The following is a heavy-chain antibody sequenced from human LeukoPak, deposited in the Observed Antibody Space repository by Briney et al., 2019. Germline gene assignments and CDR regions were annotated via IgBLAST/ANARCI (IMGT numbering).Heavy chain of an antibody. CDR1: GFTFSSYA. D-gene: IGHD3-22*01. CDR3: AKDHYYDSSAYHSFDY. CDR2: ISGSGGST. Sequence: PGGSLRLSCAASGFTFSSYAMSWVRQAPGKGLEWVSAISGSGGSTYYADSVKGRFTISRDNSKNTLYLQMNSLRADDTAVYYCAKDHYYDSSAYHSFDYWGQGTLVTVSS. J-gene: IGHJ4*02. V-gene: IGHV3-23*01.